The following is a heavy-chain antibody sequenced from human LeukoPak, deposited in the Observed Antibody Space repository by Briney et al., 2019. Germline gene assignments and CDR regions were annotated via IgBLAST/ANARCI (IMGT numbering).Heavy chain of an antibody. CDR1: GFTFDDYA. D-gene: IGHD3-10*01. V-gene: IGHV3-9*01. CDR2: ISWNSGSI. Sequence: AGGSLRLSCAASGFTFDDYAMHWVRQAPGKGLEWVSGISWNSGSIGYADSVKGRFTISRDNAKNSLYLQMNSLRAEDTAVYYCARSTGGFGELLQPPYYYYGMDVWGQGTTVTVSS. CDR3: ARSTGGFGELLQPPYYYYGMDV. J-gene: IGHJ6*02.